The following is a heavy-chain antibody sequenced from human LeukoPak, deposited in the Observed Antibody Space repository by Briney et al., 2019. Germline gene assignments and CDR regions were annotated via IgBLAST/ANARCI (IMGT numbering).Heavy chain of an antibody. CDR1: GFTFSSYG. V-gene: IGHV3-30*02. Sequence: GGSLRLSCAASGFTFSSYGMHWVRQAPGKGLEWVAFIRYDGSNKYYADSVKGRFTISRDNSKNTLYLQMNSLRAEDTAVYYCAKSNPQDLTQHEYWGQGTLVTVSS. J-gene: IGHJ4*02. CDR3: AKSNPQDLTQHEY. D-gene: IGHD2-15*01. CDR2: IRYDGSNK.